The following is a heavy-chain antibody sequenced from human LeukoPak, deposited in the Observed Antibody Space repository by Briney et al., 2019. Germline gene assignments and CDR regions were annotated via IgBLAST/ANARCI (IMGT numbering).Heavy chain of an antibody. V-gene: IGHV3-48*01. Sequence: GGSLRLSCAASGFTFSSYSMNWVRQAPGKGLEWVSYISSSSSTIYYADSVKGRFTISRDNSKNTLYLQMNSLRAEDTAVYYCAKDLTFIVVVTAIHFDYWGQGTLVTVSS. CDR3: AKDLTFIVVVTAIHFDY. D-gene: IGHD2-21*02. J-gene: IGHJ4*02. CDR2: ISSSSSTI. CDR1: GFTFSSYS.